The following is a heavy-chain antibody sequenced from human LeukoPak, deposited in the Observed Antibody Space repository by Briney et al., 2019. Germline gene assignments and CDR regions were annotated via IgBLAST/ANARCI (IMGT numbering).Heavy chain of an antibody. J-gene: IGHJ4*02. D-gene: IGHD6-13*01. CDR3: AKVERYSSSWYFRGFDY. CDR2: ISGSGGST. V-gene: IGHV3-23*01. CDR1: GFTFSSYA. Sequence: GGSLRLSCAASGFTFSSYAMSWVRQAPGKGLEWVSAISGSGGSTYYADSVKGRFTISRDNSKNTLYPQMNSLRAEDTAVYYCAKVERYSSSWYFRGFDYWGQGTLVTVSS.